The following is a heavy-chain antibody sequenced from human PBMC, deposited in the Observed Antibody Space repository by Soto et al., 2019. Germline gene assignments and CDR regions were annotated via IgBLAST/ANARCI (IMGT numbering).Heavy chain of an antibody. CDR1: GGTFNNYA. J-gene: IGHJ4*02. CDR2: IIPISGTT. Sequence: QVQLVQSGAEVKRPESSMKVSCKPSGGTFNNYAINWVRQAPGQGLEWMGAIIPISGTTKYAQKFQGRVTITADKSTSTVYMDLSSLRSEDTAVYYCARWGGLSCSGAVCFKKPFDYWGQGTLVTVPS. D-gene: IGHD2-8*02. CDR3: ARWGGLSCSGAVCFKKPFDY. V-gene: IGHV1-69*06.